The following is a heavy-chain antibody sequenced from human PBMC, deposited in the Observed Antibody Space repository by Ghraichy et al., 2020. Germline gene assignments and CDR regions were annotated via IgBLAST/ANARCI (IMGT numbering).Heavy chain of an antibody. V-gene: IGHV4-4*02. CDR3: ARANTYYDFWSGYSYYYYGMDV. CDR1: GGSISSSNW. D-gene: IGHD3-3*01. Sequence: SETLSLTCAVSGGSISSSNWWSWVRQPPGKGLEWIGEIYHSGSTNYNPSLKSRVTISVDKSKNQFSLKLSSVTAADTAVYYCARANTYYDFWSGYSYYYYGMDVWGQGTTVTVSS. CDR2: IYHSGST. J-gene: IGHJ6*02.